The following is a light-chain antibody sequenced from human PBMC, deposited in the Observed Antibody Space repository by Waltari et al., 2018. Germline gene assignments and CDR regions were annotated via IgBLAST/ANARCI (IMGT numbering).Light chain of an antibody. Sequence: IQMSQSPSSLSASVVDRVTITCRASQGISSYLNWYQQKPGKAPKLLIYYANSLASGVPSRFSGSGSGTEFTLTISSLQPEDFATYYCQQGNSYPFTFGPGTKLDIK. J-gene: IGKJ3*01. V-gene: IGKV1-13*02. CDR1: QGISSY. CDR3: QQGNSYPFT. CDR2: YAN.